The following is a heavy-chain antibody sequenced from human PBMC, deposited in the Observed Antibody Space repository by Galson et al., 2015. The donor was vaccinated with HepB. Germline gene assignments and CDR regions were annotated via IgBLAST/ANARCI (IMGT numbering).Heavy chain of an antibody. V-gene: IGHV3-21*01. J-gene: IGHJ3*02. CDR1: GFTFRSYS. D-gene: IGHD4-17*01. CDR3: ARDRDYGDDYVGPGDAFDI. Sequence: SLRLSCAASGFTFRSYSMNWVRQAPGKGLEWVSTISGSSSYIYYADSVKGRFTISRDNAKNSLYLQMNSLRAEDTAVYYRARDRDYGDDYVGPGDAFDIWGQGKMVIVSS. CDR2: ISGSSSYI.